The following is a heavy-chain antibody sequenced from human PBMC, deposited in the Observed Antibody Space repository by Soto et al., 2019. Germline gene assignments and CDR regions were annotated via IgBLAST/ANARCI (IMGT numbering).Heavy chain of an antibody. Sequence: QVQLVESGGGLVRPGGPLRLSCAASGFTFSTFYMNWVRQAPGKGLEWVSFLSSESTFISYADSVKGRFTISRDNSKKSLFLQMDSLRVEDTAVYYCARVRSGTYNAFDLWGQGTVVTVSS. CDR3: ARVRSGTYNAFDL. V-gene: IGHV3-11*06. CDR1: GFTFSTFY. CDR2: LSSESTFI. J-gene: IGHJ3*01. D-gene: IGHD1-26*01.